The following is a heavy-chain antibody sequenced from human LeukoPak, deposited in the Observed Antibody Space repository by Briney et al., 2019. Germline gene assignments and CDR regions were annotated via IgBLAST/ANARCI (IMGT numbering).Heavy chain of an antibody. D-gene: IGHD6-13*01. J-gene: IGHJ3*02. V-gene: IGHV3-23*01. Sequence: LSGGSLRLSCAASGFPFSSYAMSWVRQAPGEGLEWVSGISDSGGSTYYADSVKGRFTISRDNSQNTVYLQMNSLRADDTAVYYCARARSQMISAGHPDAFNIWGQGTMVIVSS. CDR2: ISDSGGST. CDR1: GFPFSSYA. CDR3: ARARSQMISAGHPDAFNI.